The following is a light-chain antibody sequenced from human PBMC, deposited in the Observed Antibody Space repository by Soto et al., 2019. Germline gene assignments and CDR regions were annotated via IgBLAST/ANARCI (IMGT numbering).Light chain of an antibody. CDR1: SSEDGGYNY. J-gene: IGLJ1*01. CDR3: GSYASSSTLYV. V-gene: IGLV2-14*01. CDR2: DVS. Sequence: QSVLTQPASVSGSPGQSITISCTGTSSEDGGYNYVSWYQQHSGKAPKLMIYDVSNRPSGVSNRFSGSKSGNTASLTISGLQAEDEADYYCGSYASSSTLYVFGTGTKVTVL.